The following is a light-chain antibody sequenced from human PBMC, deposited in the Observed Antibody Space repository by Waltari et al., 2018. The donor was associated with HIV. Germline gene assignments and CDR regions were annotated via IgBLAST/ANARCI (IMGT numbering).Light chain of an antibody. CDR3: SSYTSRDTFV. Sequence: QSALTQPAAVSGSPGQSITISCTGARGDVVTYNSVSWYQQLPGKAPKLIIYEVSNRPSGLSNRFSGSKSGNTASLTISGLQAEDEGYYYCSSYTSRDTFVFGTGTEVTVL. CDR2: EVS. CDR1: RGDVVTYNS. V-gene: IGLV2-14*01. J-gene: IGLJ1*01.